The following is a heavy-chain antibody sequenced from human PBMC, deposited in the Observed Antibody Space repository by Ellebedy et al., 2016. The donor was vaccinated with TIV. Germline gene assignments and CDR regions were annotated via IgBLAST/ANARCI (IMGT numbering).Heavy chain of an antibody. CDR1: GYTFTGYY. D-gene: IGHD6-19*01. Sequence: AASVKVSCKASGYTFTGYYMHWVRQAPGQGLEWMGWINPNSGGTNYAQKFQGWVTMTRDTSISTAYMELSSLRSEDTAVYYCARARSSGWLHTPDYWGQGTLVIVSS. CDR3: ARARSSGWLHTPDY. CDR2: INPNSGGT. J-gene: IGHJ4*02. V-gene: IGHV1-2*04.